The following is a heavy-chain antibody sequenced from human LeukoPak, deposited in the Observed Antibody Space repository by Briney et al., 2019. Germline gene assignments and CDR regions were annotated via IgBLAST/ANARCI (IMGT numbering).Heavy chain of an antibody. CDR1: GGSISSYY. CDR3: ARHYYGSGSYPFDY. CDR2: IYYSGST. J-gene: IGHJ4*02. Sequence: SETLSLTCTVSGGSISSYYWSWIRQPPGKGLEWIGYIYYSGSTNYNPSLKSQVTISVDTSKNQFSLKLSSVTAADTAVFFCARHYYGSGSYPFDYWGQGSLVTVSP. D-gene: IGHD3-10*01. V-gene: IGHV4-59*08.